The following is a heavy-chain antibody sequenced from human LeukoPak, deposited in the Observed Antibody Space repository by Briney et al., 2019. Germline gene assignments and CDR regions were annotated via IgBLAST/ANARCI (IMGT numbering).Heavy chain of an antibody. CDR3: ARVIVGASTHFDY. J-gene: IGHJ4*02. Sequence: SETLSLTCTVSGGSISSGSYYWGWIRQPPGKGLEWIGSIYYSGSTYYNPSLKSRVTISVDTSKNQFSLKLSSVTAADTAVYYCARVIVGASTHFDYWGQGTLVTVSS. CDR2: IYYSGST. D-gene: IGHD1-26*01. V-gene: IGHV4-39*01. CDR1: GGSISSGSYY.